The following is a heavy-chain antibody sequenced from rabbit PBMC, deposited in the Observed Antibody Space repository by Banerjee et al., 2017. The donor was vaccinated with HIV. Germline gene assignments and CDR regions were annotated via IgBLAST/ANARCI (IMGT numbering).Heavy chain of an antibody. V-gene: IGHV1S45*01. D-gene: IGHD7-1*01. CDR3: ARDLTGVTGWNFNL. J-gene: IGHJ4*01. CDR2: IYVGSGGST. Sequence: QEQLVESGGGLVQPGGSLKLSCKASGFDFSSYGVSWVRQAPGKGLEWIGCIYVGSGGSTWYASWAKGRFTISKTSSTTVTLQMTSLTAADTATYFCARDLTGVTGWNFNLWGPGTLVTVS. CDR1: GFDFSSYG.